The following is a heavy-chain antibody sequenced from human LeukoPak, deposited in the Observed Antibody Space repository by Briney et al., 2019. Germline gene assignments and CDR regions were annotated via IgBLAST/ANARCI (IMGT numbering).Heavy chain of an antibody. CDR2: TNPNSGNT. J-gene: IGHJ5*02. CDR3: ARKESITIFGVVIGNWFGP. D-gene: IGHD3-3*01. Sequence: ASVKVSCKASGYTFTSYDINWVRQATGQGLEWMGWTNPNSGNTGYAQKFQGRVTMTRNTSISTAYMELSSLRSEDTAVYYCARKESITIFGVVIGNWFGPWGQGTLVTVSS. CDR1: GYTFTSYD. V-gene: IGHV1-8*01.